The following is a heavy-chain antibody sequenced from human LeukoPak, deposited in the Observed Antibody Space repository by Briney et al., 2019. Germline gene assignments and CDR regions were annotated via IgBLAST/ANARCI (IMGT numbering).Heavy chain of an antibody. CDR1: GGSFSGYY. CDR2: INHSGST. D-gene: IGHD3-10*01. J-gene: IGHJ4*02. CDR3: ARGGGSGTTFDY. Sequence: KPSETLSLTCAVYGGSFSGYYWSWIRQPPGKGLEWIGEINHSGSTNYNPSLKSRVTISVDTSKNQFSLKLSSVTAADTAVYYCARGGGSGTTFDYWGQGTLVTVSS. V-gene: IGHV4-34*01.